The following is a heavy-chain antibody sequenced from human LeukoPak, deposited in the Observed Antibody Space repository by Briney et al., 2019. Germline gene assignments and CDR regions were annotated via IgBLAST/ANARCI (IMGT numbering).Heavy chain of an antibody. CDR3: ARGGPEGGSYWVRAFDI. V-gene: IGHV1-46*01. D-gene: IGHD1-26*01. Sequence: ASVKVSCKASGYTFTSYYMHWVRQAPGQGLEWMGIINPSGGSTTYAQKFQGRVTMTRDMSTSTVYMELSSLRSEDTAVYYCARGGPEGGSYWVRAFDIWGQGTMVTVSS. CDR1: GYTFTSYY. J-gene: IGHJ3*02. CDR2: INPSGGST.